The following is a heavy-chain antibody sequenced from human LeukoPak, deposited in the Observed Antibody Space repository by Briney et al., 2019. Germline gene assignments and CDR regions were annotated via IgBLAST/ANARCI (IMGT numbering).Heavy chain of an antibody. CDR3: AKGIGEWLRGY. D-gene: IGHD5-12*01. Sequence: GGSLRLSCAASGFTFSSYAMSWVRQAPGKGLEWVSAISGSGGSTYYADSVKGRFTISRDNTKNTLYLQMNSLRAEDTAVYYCAKGIGEWLRGYWGQGTLVTVSS. V-gene: IGHV3-23*01. CDR2: ISGSGGST. J-gene: IGHJ4*02. CDR1: GFTFSSYA.